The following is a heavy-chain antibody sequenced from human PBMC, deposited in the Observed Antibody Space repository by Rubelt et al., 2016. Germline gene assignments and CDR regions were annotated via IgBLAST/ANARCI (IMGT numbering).Heavy chain of an antibody. Sequence: QLQLQESGPGLVKPSETLSLTCTVPGGSISSSSYYWGWIRQPPGKGLEWIANLYTTGNPDYNPSLKSRVTMSVDTSKNQLSLKRTSWTAADTAAYYCATGLQAQRSFDYWGQGTLVTVSS. D-gene: IGHD3-16*01. CDR2: LYTTGNP. CDR1: GGSISSSSYY. V-gene: IGHV4-39*07. CDR3: ATGLQAQRSFDY. J-gene: IGHJ4*02.